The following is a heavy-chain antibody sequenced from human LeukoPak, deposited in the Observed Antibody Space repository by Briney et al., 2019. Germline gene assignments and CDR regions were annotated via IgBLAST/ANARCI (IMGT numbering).Heavy chain of an antibody. Sequence: SETLSLTCTVSGGSISSYYWSWIRQPPGKGLEWIGYIYYSGSTNYNSSLKSRVTISVDTSKDQFSLKLSSVTAADTAVYYCARHRSPVYTMMFWGQGTMVTVSS. CDR3: ARHRSPVYTMMF. D-gene: IGHD3-22*01. V-gene: IGHV4-59*08. J-gene: IGHJ3*01. CDR2: IYYSGST. CDR1: GGSISSYY.